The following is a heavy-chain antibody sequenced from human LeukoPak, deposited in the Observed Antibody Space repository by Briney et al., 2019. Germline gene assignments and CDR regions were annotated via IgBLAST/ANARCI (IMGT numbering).Heavy chain of an antibody. CDR2: IRYDGSNK. CDR1: GFTFSSYG. V-gene: IGHV3-30*02. CDR3: AKDLTIFGVVINGDFDY. Sequence: GGSLRLSCAASGFTFSSYGMHWVRQAPGKGLEWVAFIRYDGSNKYYADSVKGRFTISRDNSKNTLYLQMNSLRAEDTAVYYCAKDLTIFGVVINGDFDYWGQGTLVTVSS. D-gene: IGHD3-3*01. J-gene: IGHJ4*02.